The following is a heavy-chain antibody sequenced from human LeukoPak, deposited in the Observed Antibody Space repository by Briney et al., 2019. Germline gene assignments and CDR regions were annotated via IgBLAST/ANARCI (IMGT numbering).Heavy chain of an antibody. J-gene: IGHJ4*02. CDR1: GFTFSRFA. D-gene: IGHD2-21*01. CDR2: ISGSGGTT. Sequence: GGSLRLSCAASGFTFSRFAMSWVRQAPGKGLEWVSTISGSGGTTNYADSVKGRFTISRDNAKNSLYLQMNSLRAEDTAVYYCARDRADWAFDYWGQGTLVTVSS. CDR3: ARDRADWAFDY. V-gene: IGHV3-23*01.